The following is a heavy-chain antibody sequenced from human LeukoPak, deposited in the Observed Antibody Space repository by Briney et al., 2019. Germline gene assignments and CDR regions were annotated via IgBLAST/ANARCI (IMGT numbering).Heavy chain of an antibody. J-gene: IGHJ6*03. Sequence: PGGSLRLSCAASGFTFSSYSMNWVRQAPGKGLEWVSYISSSSSTIYYADSVKGRFTISRDNAKNSLYLQMNSLRAEDTAVYYCASFSGSSVYYMDVWGKGTTVTVSS. V-gene: IGHV3-48*01. CDR1: GFTFSSYS. D-gene: IGHD3-3*01. CDR2: ISSSSSTI. CDR3: ASFSGSSVYYMDV.